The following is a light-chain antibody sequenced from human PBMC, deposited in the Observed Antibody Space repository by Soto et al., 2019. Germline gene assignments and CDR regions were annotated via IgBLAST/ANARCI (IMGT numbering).Light chain of an antibody. CDR1: QSISSY. Sequence: DLQMTPSPSSLSASVGDRVTITCRASQSISSYLNWYQQKPGKAPKLLIYAASSLQSGVPSRFSGSGSGTDFTLTISSLQPEDFATYYCQQSYSALLTFGPGTKVDIK. CDR3: QQSYSALLT. V-gene: IGKV1-39*01. CDR2: AAS. J-gene: IGKJ3*01.